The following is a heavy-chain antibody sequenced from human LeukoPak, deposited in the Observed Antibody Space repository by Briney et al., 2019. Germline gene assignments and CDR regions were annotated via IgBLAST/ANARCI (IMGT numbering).Heavy chain of an antibody. J-gene: IGHJ4*02. CDR2: IYYSGST. CDR1: GGSISSYY. Sequence: SETLSLTCTVSGGSISSYYWSWIRRPPGKGLEWIGCIYYSGSTNYNPSLKSRVTISVDTSKNQFSLKLSSVTAADTAVYYCARDSTYYYDVWGQGTLVTVSS. D-gene: IGHD3-22*01. V-gene: IGHV4-59*01. CDR3: ARDSTYYYDV.